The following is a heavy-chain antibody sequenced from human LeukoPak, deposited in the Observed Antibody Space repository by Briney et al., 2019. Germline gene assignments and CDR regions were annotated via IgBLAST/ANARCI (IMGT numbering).Heavy chain of an antibody. Sequence: GSLRLSCAASGFTFTSYAMNWVRQAPGKGLEWVSGISGSGGSTYYADSVKGRFSISRDNSKNTLYLQLNSLRVEDTAEYYCAKAHGGSYHSGIDWGQGTLVIVSS. CDR3: AKAHGGSYHSGID. J-gene: IGHJ4*02. D-gene: IGHD2-8*01. CDR2: ISGSGGST. CDR1: GFTFTSYA. V-gene: IGHV3-23*01.